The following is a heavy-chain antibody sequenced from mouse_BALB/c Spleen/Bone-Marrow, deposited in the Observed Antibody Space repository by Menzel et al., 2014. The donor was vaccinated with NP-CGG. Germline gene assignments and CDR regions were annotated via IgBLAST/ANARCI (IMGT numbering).Heavy chain of an antibody. CDR1: GLDFSRYW. J-gene: IGHJ2*01. V-gene: IGHV4-1*02. D-gene: IGHD1-1*01. CDR2: INPDSRTI. Sequence: VQLQQSGGGLVQPGGSLKLSCAASGLDFSRYWMSWVRQAPGKGLEWIGEINPDSRTINYTPSLKDKFIISRDNAKNTLCLRLNKVRSEDTALYYCARPDYYGYLNYWGQGTTLTVSS. CDR3: ARPDYYGYLNY.